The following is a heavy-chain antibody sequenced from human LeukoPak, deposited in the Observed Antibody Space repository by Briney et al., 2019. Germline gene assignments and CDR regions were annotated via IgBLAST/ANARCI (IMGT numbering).Heavy chain of an antibody. CDR2: IKQDGSEK. J-gene: IGHJ4*02. D-gene: IGHD4-17*01. CDR1: GFTFSSYW. CDR3: ARDVTTVTVVRDY. V-gene: IGHV3-7*01. Sequence: GGSLRLSCAASGFTFSSYWMSWVRQAPGKGLEWVANIKQDGSEKYYVDSVKGRFTISRDNAKNSLYLQMNSLRAEDTAVYYCARDVTTVTVVRDYWGQGTLVTVSS.